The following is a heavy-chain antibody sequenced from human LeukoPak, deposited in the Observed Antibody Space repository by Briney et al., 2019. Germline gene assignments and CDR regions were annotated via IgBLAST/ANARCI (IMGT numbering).Heavy chain of an antibody. Sequence: GGSLRLSCTASGFTFGDYAMSWFRQAPGKGLEWVGFIRSKAYGGTTEYAASVKGRFTISRDDSKSIAYLQMNSLKTEDTAVYYCTRDRYCGGDCYSSGGDYWGQGTLVTVSS. D-gene: IGHD2-21*02. J-gene: IGHJ4*02. CDR2: IRSKAYGGTT. CDR3: TRDRYCGGDCYSSGGDY. V-gene: IGHV3-49*03. CDR1: GFTFGDYA.